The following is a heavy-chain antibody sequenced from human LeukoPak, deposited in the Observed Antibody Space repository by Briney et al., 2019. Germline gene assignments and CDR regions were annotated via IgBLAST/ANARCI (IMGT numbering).Heavy chain of an antibody. V-gene: IGHV4-59*11. J-gene: IGHJ4*02. Sequence: SETLSLTCTVSGGSISSHYWSWIRQPPGKGLEWIGYIYYSGSTNYNPSLKSRVTISVDTSKNQFSLKLSSVTAADTAVYYCARWEVGYNYWGQGTLVTVSS. D-gene: IGHD5-24*01. CDR3: ARWEVGYNY. CDR2: IYYSGST. CDR1: GGSISSHY.